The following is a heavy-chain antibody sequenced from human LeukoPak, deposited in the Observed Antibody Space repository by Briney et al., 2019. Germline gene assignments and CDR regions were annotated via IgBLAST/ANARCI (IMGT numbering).Heavy chain of an antibody. J-gene: IGHJ5*02. D-gene: IGHD3-22*01. V-gene: IGHV4-38-2*02. Sequence: SETLSLTCTVSGYSISSGYYWGWIRPPPGKGLEWIGSIYHSGSTYYNPSLKSRVTISVDTSKNQFSLKLSSVTAADTAVYYCARPVGYYYDSSGYYNNWFDPWGQGTLVTVSS. CDR1: GYSISSGYY. CDR2: IYHSGST. CDR3: ARPVGYYYDSSGYYNNWFDP.